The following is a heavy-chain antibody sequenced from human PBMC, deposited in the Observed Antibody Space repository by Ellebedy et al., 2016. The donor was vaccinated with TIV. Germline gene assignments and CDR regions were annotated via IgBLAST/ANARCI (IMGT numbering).Heavy chain of an antibody. CDR1: GFTFSSYT. V-gene: IGHV3-66*01. D-gene: IGHD4-17*01. Sequence: PGGSLRLSCAASGFTFSSYTMNLVRQAPGKGLEWASVIYSGGSTYYADSVKGRFTISRDNSKNTLYLQMNSRRAEDTAVYYCARDIAVTTPESDYWGKGTLVTVSS. J-gene: IGHJ4*02. CDR2: IYSGGST. CDR3: ARDIAVTTPESDY.